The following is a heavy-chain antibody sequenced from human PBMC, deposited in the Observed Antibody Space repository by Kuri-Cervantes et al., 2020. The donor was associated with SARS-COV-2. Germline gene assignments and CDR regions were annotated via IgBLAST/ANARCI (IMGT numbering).Heavy chain of an antibody. D-gene: IGHD1-26*01. CDR1: GFTFRTYG. J-gene: IGHJ3*02. CDR3: AGFPEWELLPFDI. Sequence: GESLKISCAASGFTFRTYGMHWVRQAPGKGLEWVALISYDEVNKYYADSVKGRFSISRDNSRNTLYLQMNSLRAEDTAVCYCAGFPEWELLPFDIWGQGTMVTVSS. CDR2: ISYDEVNK. V-gene: IGHV3-30*03.